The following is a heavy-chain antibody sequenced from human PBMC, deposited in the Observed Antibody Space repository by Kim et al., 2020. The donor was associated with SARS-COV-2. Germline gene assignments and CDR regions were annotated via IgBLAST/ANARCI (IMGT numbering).Heavy chain of an antibody. J-gene: IGHJ4*02. CDR1: GYTFTSYG. D-gene: IGHD2-2*01. Sequence: ASVKVSCKASGYTFTSYGMHWVRQAPGQRLEWMGWINAGTGNTKYSQKFEGRVTITRDTSASTAYMALSSPRSEDTAVYYCARDHRSCSSSTCYGEAIDYGGQGTLVTVSS. CDR3: ARDHRSCSSSTCYGEAIDY. CDR2: INAGTGNT. V-gene: IGHV1-3*01.